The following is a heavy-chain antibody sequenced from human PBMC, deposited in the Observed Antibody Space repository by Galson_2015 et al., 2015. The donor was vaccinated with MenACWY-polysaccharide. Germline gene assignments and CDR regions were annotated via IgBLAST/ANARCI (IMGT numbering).Heavy chain of an antibody. CDR1: GGSISGYY. CDR3: ARYGETRNPTKYYMDV. V-gene: IGHV4-59*01. J-gene: IGHJ6*03. D-gene: IGHD4-17*01. Sequence: SEPLSLTCLVSGGSISGYYWSWIRQPPGKGLEWIGYIHYSGSAVYNPSLKSRLIISVDRSKNQFSLTLTSVTAADTAVYYCARYGETRNPTKYYMDVWGKGTTVTVSS. CDR2: IHYSGSA.